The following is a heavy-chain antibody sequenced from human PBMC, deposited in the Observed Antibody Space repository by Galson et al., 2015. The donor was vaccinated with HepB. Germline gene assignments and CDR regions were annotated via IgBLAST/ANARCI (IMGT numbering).Heavy chain of an antibody. CDR2: IIAILNIA. D-gene: IGHD7-27*01. J-gene: IGHJ3*01. V-gene: IGHV1-69*02. CDR3: ARWGSDAFDV. CDR1: GDTLNSYS. Sequence: SCKASGDTLNSYSISWVRQAPGQGLEWMGRIIAILNIAEYAQKFQGRVTITADKSTSTAYMELNSLRSEDTAVYYCARWGSDAFDVWGQGTVVTVSS.